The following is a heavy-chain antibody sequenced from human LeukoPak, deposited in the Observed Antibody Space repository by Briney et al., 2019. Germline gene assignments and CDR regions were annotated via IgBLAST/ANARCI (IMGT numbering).Heavy chain of an antibody. CDR1: GFTFSDYG. V-gene: IGHV3-30*18. J-gene: IGHJ4*02. CDR2: ISSDGRNK. D-gene: IGHD3-10*01. CDR3: VKDWGFRFASGSSYLDY. Sequence: GGSLGLSRAASGFTFSDYGMHWVRQAPGKGLEWVATISSDGRNKNHVESVRGRFTISRDNSKSTLYLQMNSLRAEDTAVYYCVKDWGFRFASGSSYLDYWGQGTLATVSS.